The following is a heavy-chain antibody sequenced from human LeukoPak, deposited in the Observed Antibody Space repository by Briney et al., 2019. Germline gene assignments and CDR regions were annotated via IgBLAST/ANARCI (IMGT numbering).Heavy chain of an antibody. V-gene: IGHV4-31*03. CDR1: GGSISSGGYY. CDR2: IYYSGST. D-gene: IGHD5-12*01. J-gene: IGHJ4*02. Sequence: SETLSLTCTVSGGSISSGGYYWSWMRQHPGKGLEWIGYIYYSGSTYYNPSLKSRVTISVDTSKNQFSLKLSSVTAADTAVYYCAREGYSGPQDYWGQGTLVTVSS. CDR3: AREGYSGPQDY.